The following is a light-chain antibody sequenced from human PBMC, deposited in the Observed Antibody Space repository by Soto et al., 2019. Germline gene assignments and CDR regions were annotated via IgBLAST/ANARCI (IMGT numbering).Light chain of an antibody. CDR3: SSYAGSYTYV. Sequence: QSVLTQPASVSGSPGQSITISCTGTSSDVGGYNNVSWYQQHPGKAPKLMIYEVSNRPSGVSNRFSGSKSGNTASLTISGLQAEDEADYYCSSYAGSYTYVFGTGTKLTVL. V-gene: IGLV2-14*01. J-gene: IGLJ1*01. CDR2: EVS. CDR1: SSDVGGYNN.